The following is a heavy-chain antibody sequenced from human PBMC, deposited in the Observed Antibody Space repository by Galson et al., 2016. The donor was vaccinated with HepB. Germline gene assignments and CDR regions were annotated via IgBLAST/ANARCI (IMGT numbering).Heavy chain of an antibody. CDR1: GFSFGSYA. CDR2: ISGDRTNK. D-gene: IGHD6-19*01. Sequence: SLRLSCAASGFSFGSYAMHWVRQTPAKGLEWVAVISGDRTNKYYADPVKGRFTISRDNSKSTLYLQMSSLRADDTAVYSCAKKGYSSGKFDAFDIWGQGTVVTVSS. J-gene: IGHJ3*02. V-gene: IGHV3-30*18. CDR3: AKKGYSSGKFDAFDI.